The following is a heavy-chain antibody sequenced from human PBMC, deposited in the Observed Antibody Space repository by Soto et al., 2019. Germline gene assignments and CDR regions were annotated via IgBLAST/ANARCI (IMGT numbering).Heavy chain of an antibody. D-gene: IGHD4-17*01. J-gene: IGHJ5*02. CDR2: ISSSSSYI. Sequence: GSLRLSCAASGFTVISYSMNWVRQAPGKGLEWVSSISSSSSYIYYADSVKGRFTISRDNAKNSLYLQMNSLRAEDTAVYYCAREAYGGNNWFDPWGQGTLVTVSS. CDR1: GFTVISYS. CDR3: AREAYGGNNWFDP. V-gene: IGHV3-21*01.